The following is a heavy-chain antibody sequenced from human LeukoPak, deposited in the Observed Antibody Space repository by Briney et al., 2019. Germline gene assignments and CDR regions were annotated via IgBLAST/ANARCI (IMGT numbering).Heavy chain of an antibody. V-gene: IGHV4-59*01. CDR2: IYYSGST. CDR1: GGSISSYY. CDR3: AREARVTYDILTGYFDY. D-gene: IGHD3-9*01. Sequence: SETLSLTCTVSGGSISSYYWSWIRQPPGKGLEWIGHIYYSGSTNYNPSLKSRVTISVDTSKNQFSLKLSSVTAADTAVYYCAREARVTYDILTGYFDYWGQGTLATVSS. J-gene: IGHJ4*02.